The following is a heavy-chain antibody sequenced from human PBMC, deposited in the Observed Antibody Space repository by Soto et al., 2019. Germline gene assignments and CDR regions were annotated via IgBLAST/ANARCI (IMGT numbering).Heavy chain of an antibody. CDR1: GFTFNRYE. J-gene: IGHJ4*02. D-gene: IGHD6-19*01. Sequence: PGGSLRLSWAASGFTFNRYEMNWGRQAPGKGLEWVSSIGRSGSSILYADSVKGRFTISRDNAKNSLYLQMNSLRAEDTAVYYCARQKDRIAVALDYWGQGTLVTVSS. CDR2: IGRSGSSI. V-gene: IGHV3-48*03. CDR3: ARQKDRIAVALDY.